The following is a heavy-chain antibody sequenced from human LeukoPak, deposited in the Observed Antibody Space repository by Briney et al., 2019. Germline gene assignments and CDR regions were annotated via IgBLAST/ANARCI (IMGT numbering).Heavy chain of an antibody. CDR3: SGERGFPNWFDP. D-gene: IGHD3-22*01. Sequence: PGGSLRLSCAASGFTFDDYGMSWVRQAPGKGLEWVSGINWNGGSTGYADSVKGRFTISRDNAKNSLYLQMNSLRAEDTALYYCSGERGFPNWFDPWGQGTLVTVSS. CDR1: GFTFDDYG. CDR2: INWNGGST. V-gene: IGHV3-20*04. J-gene: IGHJ5*02.